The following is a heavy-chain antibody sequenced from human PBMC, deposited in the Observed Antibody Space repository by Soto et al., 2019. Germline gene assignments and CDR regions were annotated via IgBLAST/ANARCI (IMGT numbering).Heavy chain of an antibody. CDR2: IIPIFGTA. J-gene: IGHJ6*02. Sequence: ASVKVSCKASGGTFSSYAISWVRQAPGQGLEWMGGIIPIFGTANYAQKFQGRVTITADESTSTAYMELSSLRSEDTAVYYCARWGIAVGGTGAGKSGMNVWGQGTTVTVSS. CDR1: GGTFSSYA. D-gene: IGHD6-19*01. CDR3: ARWGIAVGGTGAGKSGMNV. V-gene: IGHV1-69*13.